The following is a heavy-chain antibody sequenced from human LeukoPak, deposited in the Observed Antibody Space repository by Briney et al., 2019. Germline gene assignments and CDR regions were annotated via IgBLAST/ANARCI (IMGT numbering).Heavy chain of an antibody. Sequence: ASAKVSCKASGYTFTSYGISWVRQAPGQGLEWMGWISAYNGNTNYAQKLQGRVTMTTDTSTSTAYMELRSLRSDDTAVYYCARDPSVTMVPKIMDVWGKGTTVIVSS. CDR1: GYTFTSYG. CDR2: ISAYNGNT. CDR3: ARDPSVTMVPKIMDV. J-gene: IGHJ6*04. V-gene: IGHV1-18*04. D-gene: IGHD3-10*01.